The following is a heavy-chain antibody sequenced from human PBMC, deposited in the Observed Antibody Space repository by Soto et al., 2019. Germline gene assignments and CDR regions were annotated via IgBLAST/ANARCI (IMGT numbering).Heavy chain of an antibody. CDR1: GYTFTSYY. J-gene: IGHJ4*02. CDR2: INPSGGST. CDR3: AKDGDIVPGAHFDY. D-gene: IGHD5-12*01. Sequence: ASVKVSCKASGYTFTSYYMHWVRQAPGQGLEWMGIINPSGGSTSYAQKFQGRVTMTRDTSTSTVYMELTSLRADDTAIYFCAKDGDIVPGAHFDYWGQGAPVTVSS. V-gene: IGHV1-46*01.